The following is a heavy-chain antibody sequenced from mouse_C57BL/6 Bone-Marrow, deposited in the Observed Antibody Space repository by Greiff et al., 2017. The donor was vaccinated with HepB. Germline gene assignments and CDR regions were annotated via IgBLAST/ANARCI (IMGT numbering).Heavy chain of an antibody. Sequence: DVQLVESGGGLVKPGGSLKLSCAASGFTFSDYGMHWVRQAPEKGLEWVAYISSGSSTIYYADTVKGRFTISRDNAKNTLFLQMTSLRSEDTAMYYGARGGTTVVGRDCAIDYWGQGTAVTVSA. J-gene: IGHJ4*01. CDR3: ARGGTTVVGRDCAIDY. D-gene: IGHD1-1*01. CDR1: GFTFSDYG. V-gene: IGHV5-17*01. CDR2: ISSGSSTI.